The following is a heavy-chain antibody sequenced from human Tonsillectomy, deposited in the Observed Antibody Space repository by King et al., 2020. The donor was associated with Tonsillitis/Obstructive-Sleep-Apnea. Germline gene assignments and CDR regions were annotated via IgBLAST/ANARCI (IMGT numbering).Heavy chain of an antibody. CDR2: INHSGST. V-gene: IGHV4-34*01. J-gene: IGHJ4*02. D-gene: IGHD5-18*01. CDR3: ARGRGYSYGAFNY. CDR1: GGSFSGYY. Sequence: VQLQQWGAGLLKPSETLSLTCAVYGGSFSGYYWSWIRQPPGKGLEWIGEINHSGSTNYNPSLKSRVTISVDTSKNQFSLKLSSVTAADTAVYYCARGRGYSYGAFNYWGQGTLVTVSS.